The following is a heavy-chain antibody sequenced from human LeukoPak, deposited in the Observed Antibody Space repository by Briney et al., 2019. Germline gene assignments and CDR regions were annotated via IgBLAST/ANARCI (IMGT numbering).Heavy chain of an antibody. Sequence: PSETLSLTCSVSGGXISSYYWSWIRQPPGKGQEWIGGIYYSGSTNYNPSVKSRVTISVDTSKNQFSLKLSSVTAADTAVYYCARHGPTTVAKRVWFDPWGQGTLVTVSS. J-gene: IGHJ5*02. CDR2: IYYSGST. D-gene: IGHD4-23*01. CDR3: ARHGPTTVAKRVWFDP. CDR1: GGXISSYY. V-gene: IGHV4-59*08.